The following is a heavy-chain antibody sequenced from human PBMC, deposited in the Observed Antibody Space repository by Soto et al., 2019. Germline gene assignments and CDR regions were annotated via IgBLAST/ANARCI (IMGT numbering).Heavy chain of an antibody. J-gene: IGHJ5*02. V-gene: IGHV4-30-2*01. CDR3: ARVVRYFDWLEVTRRGSRFDP. Sequence: SETLSLTCAVSGGSISSGGYSWSWIRQPPGKGLEWIGYIYHSGSTYYNPSLKSRVTISVDRSKNQFSLKLSSVTAADTAVYYCARVVRYFDWLEVTRRGSRFDPWGQGTLVTVSS. CDR2: IYHSGST. D-gene: IGHD3-9*01. CDR1: GGSISSGGYS.